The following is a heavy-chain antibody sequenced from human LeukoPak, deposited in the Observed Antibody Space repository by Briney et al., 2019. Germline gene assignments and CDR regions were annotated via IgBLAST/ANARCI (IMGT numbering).Heavy chain of an antibody. CDR2: IYYSGST. CDR1: GGSISSGDYY. CDR3: ARVGSITMVRGVRHTAFDP. V-gene: IGHV4-30-4*08. J-gene: IGHJ5*02. Sequence: SETLSLTCTVSGGSISSGDYYWSWIRQPPGKGLEWLGYIYYSGSTYYNPSLKSRVTISVDTSKNQFSLKLSSVTAADTAVYYCARVGSITMVRGVRHTAFDPWGQGTLVTVSS. D-gene: IGHD3-10*01.